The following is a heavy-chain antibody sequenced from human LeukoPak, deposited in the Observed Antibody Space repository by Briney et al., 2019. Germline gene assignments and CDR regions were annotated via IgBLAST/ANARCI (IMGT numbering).Heavy chain of an antibody. CDR2: IYSGGST. D-gene: IGHD3-3*01. CDR1: GFTVSSNY. J-gene: IGHJ4*02. CDR3: ARVLSGSSYDFWSGSNFDY. V-gene: IGHV3-53*01. Sequence: HGESLKISCAASGFTVSSNYMSWVRQAPGKGLEWVSVIYSGGSTYYADSVKGRFTISRDNSKNTLYLQMNSLRAEDTAVYYCARVLSGSSYDFWSGSNFDYWGQGTLVTVSS.